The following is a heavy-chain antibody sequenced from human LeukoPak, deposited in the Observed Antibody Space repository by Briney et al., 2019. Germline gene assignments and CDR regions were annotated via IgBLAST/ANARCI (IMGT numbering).Heavy chain of an antibody. V-gene: IGHV1-8*01. D-gene: IGHD2-2*01. CDR1: GYTFTSYD. Sequence: ASVKVSCKASGYTFTSYDINWVRQATGQGLEWMGWMNPNSGNTGYAQKFQGRVTMTRNTSISTAYMELSSLRSEDTAVNYCARDGLFQLPFYYYYYMDVWGKGTTVTVSS. CDR2: MNPNSGNT. J-gene: IGHJ6*03. CDR3: ARDGLFQLPFYYYYYMDV.